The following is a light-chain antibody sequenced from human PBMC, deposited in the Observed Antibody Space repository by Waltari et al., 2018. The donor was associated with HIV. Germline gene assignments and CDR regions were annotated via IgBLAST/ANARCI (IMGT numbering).Light chain of an antibody. V-gene: IGLV2-14*01. CDR3: SSYTSSSTRV. CDR2: DVS. J-gene: IGLJ3*02. CDR1: SSDVGGYNY. Sequence: QSALTQPASVSGSPGQSITISCTGTSSDVGGYNYVSWYQQHPGKVPKLMIYDVSNRPSGVSNRFSGSKSGNTASRTISGLQAEDEADYYCSSYTSSSTRVFGGGTKLTVL.